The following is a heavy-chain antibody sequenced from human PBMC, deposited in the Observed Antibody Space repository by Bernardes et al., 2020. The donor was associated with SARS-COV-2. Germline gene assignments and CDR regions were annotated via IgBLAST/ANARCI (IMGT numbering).Heavy chain of an antibody. D-gene: IGHD5-12*01. Sequence: ASVKVSCKASGYTFTSYGFGWVRQAPGQGLEWMGWISGYNGHINYTQKFQDRVTMTIDASTHTAQMELRSLRSDDTAVYYCARRGSGFETRWGPGKYHGLDVWGQGTTVTVSS. V-gene: IGHV1-18*01. CDR2: ISGYNGHI. J-gene: IGHJ6*02. CDR1: GYTFTSYG. CDR3: ARRGSGFETRWGPGKYHGLDV.